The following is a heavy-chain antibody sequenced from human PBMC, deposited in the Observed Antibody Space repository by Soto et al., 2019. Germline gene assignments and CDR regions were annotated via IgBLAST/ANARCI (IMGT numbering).Heavy chain of an antibody. Sequence: PGGSLRLSCAASGFTFSSYAVHWVRQAPGKGLEWVSAISGSGGSTYYADSVKGRFTISRDNSKNTLYLQMNSLRAEDTAVYYCGGSGSYYYGMDVWGQGTTVTVSS. J-gene: IGHJ6*02. CDR1: GFTFSSYA. CDR2: ISGSGGST. V-gene: IGHV3-23*01. CDR3: GGSGSYYYGMDV. D-gene: IGHD3-10*01.